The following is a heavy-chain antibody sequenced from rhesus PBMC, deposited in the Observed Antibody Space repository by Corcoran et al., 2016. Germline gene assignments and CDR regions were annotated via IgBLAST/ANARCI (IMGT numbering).Heavy chain of an antibody. CDR1: GFSLTTGGMG. V-gene: IGHV2S1*01. J-gene: IGHJ5-1*01. CDR2: IYWEDSK. CDR3: ARITGVLIKGDV. Sequence: QVTLKESGPALVKPTQTLTLTCIFSGFSLTTGGMGVGWIRQPPGKALEWLASIYWEDSKYYTTSLKTRLTISKGTSKNQVVLTMTNMDLVDTATYYCARITGVLIKGDVWGAGVLVTVSS. D-gene: IGHD3-34*01.